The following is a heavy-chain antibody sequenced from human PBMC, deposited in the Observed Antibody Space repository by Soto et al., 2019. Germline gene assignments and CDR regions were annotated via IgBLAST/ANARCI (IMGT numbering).Heavy chain of an antibody. J-gene: IGHJ4*02. Sequence: GGSLRLSCAASGFTSSSYGMHWVRQAPGKGLEWVAVISYDGSNKYYADSVKGRFTISRDNSKNTLYLQMNSLRAEDTAVYYCAKDHDWRDGYNFDYWGQGTLVTVSS. V-gene: IGHV3-30*18. CDR1: GFTSSSYG. D-gene: IGHD5-12*01. CDR2: ISYDGSNK. CDR3: AKDHDWRDGYNFDY.